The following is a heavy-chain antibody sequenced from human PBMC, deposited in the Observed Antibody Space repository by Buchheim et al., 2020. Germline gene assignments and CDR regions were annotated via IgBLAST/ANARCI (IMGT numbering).Heavy chain of an antibody. D-gene: IGHD3-10*01. V-gene: IGHV1-46*01. CDR3: ASGRLWFGDPSERTLDY. CDR2: INPGGEPI. CDR1: GYTFTRFY. Sequence: QVQLVQSGAEVKKPGASVRISCKASGYTFTRFYIHWFRRAPGQGLEWMGIINPGGEPITYALKFQGRVTMTRDTSTNTVYMELSSLRSEDTAMYYCASGRLWFGDPSERTLDYWGQGTL. J-gene: IGHJ4*02.